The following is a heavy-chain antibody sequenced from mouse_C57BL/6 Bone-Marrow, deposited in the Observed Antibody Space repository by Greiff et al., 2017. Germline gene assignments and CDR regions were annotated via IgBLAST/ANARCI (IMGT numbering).Heavy chain of an antibody. CDR1: GYTFTSYW. V-gene: IGHV1-64*01. CDR2: IHPNSGST. Sequence: VQLQQPGAELVKPGASVKLSCKASGYTFTSYWMHWVKQRPGQGLEWIGMIHPNSGSTNYNEKFKSKATLTVDKSSSTAYMQLSSLTSEDSAVYCCARRGYLYYAMDYWGQGTSVTVSS. J-gene: IGHJ4*01. D-gene: IGHD5-1*01. CDR3: ARRGYLYYAMDY.